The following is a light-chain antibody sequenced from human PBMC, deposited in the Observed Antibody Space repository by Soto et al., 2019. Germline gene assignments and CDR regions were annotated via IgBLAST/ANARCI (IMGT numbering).Light chain of an antibody. CDR2: GGS. V-gene: IGKV3-20*01. CDR3: HFHQFDSSRVYS. CDR1: QSVTNTY. J-gene: IGKJ2*03. Sequence: EIVLTQSPVTLSLSPGERATLSCMASQSVTNTYLAWYQQKPGQYPRLIIYGGSTRASDFPDRFSGGGSGTDFTLVICRVEPDDSAVYYCHFHQFDSSRVYSFGQGTKLEI.